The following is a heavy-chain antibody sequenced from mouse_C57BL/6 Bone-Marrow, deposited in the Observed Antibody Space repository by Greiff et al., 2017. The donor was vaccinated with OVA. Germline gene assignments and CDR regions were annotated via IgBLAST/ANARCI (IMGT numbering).Heavy chain of an antibody. D-gene: IGHD1-1*01. CDR2: IDPSDSET. J-gene: IGHJ1*03. Sequence: VQLQQPGAELVRPGSSVKLSCKASGYTFTSYWMHWVKQRPIQGLEWIGNIDPSDSETHYNQKFKDKATLTVDKSSSTAYMQLSSLTSEDSAVYYCARGTTVWYFDVWGTGTTVTVSS. CDR1: GYTFTSYW. CDR3: ARGTTVWYFDV. V-gene: IGHV1-52*01.